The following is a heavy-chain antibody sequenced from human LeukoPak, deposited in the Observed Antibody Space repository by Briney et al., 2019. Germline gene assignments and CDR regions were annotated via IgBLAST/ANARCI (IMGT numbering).Heavy chain of an antibody. CDR3: ARASIAVAGLGHFQH. D-gene: IGHD6-19*01. V-gene: IGHV1-18*01. CDR1: GYTFTSYG. Sequence: ASVKVSCKASGYTFTSYGISWVRQAPGQGLEWMAWISAYNGNTNYAQKLQGRVTMTTDTSTSTAYMELRSLRSDDTAVYYCARASIAVAGLGHFQHWGQGTLVTVSS. J-gene: IGHJ1*01. CDR2: ISAYNGNT.